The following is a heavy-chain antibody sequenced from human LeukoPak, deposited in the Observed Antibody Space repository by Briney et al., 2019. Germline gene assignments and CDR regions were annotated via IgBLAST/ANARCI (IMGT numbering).Heavy chain of an antibody. D-gene: IGHD6-19*01. V-gene: IGHV3-53*01. J-gene: IGHJ4*02. CDR2: IYSDGST. CDR3: ARDPIPYLVVAGKSGDY. Sequence: PGVSLRLSCAASGLTVGSNYMSWVRQAPGKGLEWVSSIYSDGSTYYADSVKGRFTISRDISKNTLYLQMNSLRAEDTAVYYCARDPIPYLVVAGKSGDYWGQGTLVTVSS. CDR1: GLTVGSNY.